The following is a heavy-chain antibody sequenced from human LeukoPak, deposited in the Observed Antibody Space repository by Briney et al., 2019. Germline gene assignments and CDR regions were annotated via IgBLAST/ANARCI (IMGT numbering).Heavy chain of an antibody. V-gene: IGHV1-69*04. CDR2: IIPILGIA. CDR1: GGTFSSYA. CDR3: ASFVGPGYYGWFDP. Sequence: SVKVSCKASGGTFSSYAISWVRQAPGQGLEWMGRIIPILGIANYAQKFQGRVTITTDESTSTAYMELSSLRSEDTAVYYCASFVGPGYYGWFDPWGQGTLVTVSS. D-gene: IGHD3-10*01. J-gene: IGHJ5*02.